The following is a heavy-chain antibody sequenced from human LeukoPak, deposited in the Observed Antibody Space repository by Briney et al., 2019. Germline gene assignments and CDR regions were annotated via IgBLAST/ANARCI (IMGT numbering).Heavy chain of an antibody. CDR2: IYSGGST. Sequence: GGSLRLSCAASGFSVSSNYMSWVRQAPGKGLEWVSVIYSGGSTYYADSVKGRFTISRDNSKNTLYLQMNTLRAEGTAVYYCARDLGYNYGYVGAFDIWGQGTLVTVSS. J-gene: IGHJ3*02. CDR1: GFSVSSNY. D-gene: IGHD5-18*01. CDR3: ARDLGYNYGYVGAFDI. V-gene: IGHV3-66*01.